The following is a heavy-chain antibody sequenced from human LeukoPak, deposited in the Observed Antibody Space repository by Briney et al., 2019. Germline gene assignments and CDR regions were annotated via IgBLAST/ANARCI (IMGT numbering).Heavy chain of an antibody. CDR2: IRYDGSNK. CDR3: ARDPYSDTYVDYYYYYYMDV. D-gene: IGHD1-26*01. J-gene: IGHJ6*03. CDR1: GFTFSSYG. V-gene: IGHV3-30*02. Sequence: GGSLRLSCAASGFTFSSYGMHWVRQAPGKGLEWVAFIRYDGSNKYYADSVKGRFTISRDNAKNSLYLHINSLTAEDTAVYYCARDPYSDTYVDYYYYYYMDVWGKGTTVTISS.